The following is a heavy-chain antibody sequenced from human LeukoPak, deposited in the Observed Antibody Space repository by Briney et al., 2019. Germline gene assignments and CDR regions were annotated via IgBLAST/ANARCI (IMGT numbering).Heavy chain of an antibody. D-gene: IGHD3-22*01. J-gene: IGHJ4*02. CDR3: AAGPGGYDSSGYPDY. CDR2: INPSCGST. Sequence: AASVKVSCKASGYTFTSYYMHWVRQAPGQVLEWMGIINPSCGSTSYAQKFQGRVTMTRDTSTSPVYMELSSLRSDDTAVYYCAAGPGGYDSSGYPDYWGQGTLVTVSS. CDR1: GYTFTSYY. V-gene: IGHV1-46*01.